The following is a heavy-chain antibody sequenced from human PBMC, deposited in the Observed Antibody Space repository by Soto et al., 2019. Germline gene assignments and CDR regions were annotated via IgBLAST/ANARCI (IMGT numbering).Heavy chain of an antibody. D-gene: IGHD7-27*01. V-gene: IGHV3-7*03. CDR3: ARVPTGDRSYFDY. CDR1: GFTFSSYW. Sequence: LSLTCAASGFTFSSYWMSWVRQAPGKGLEWVANIKQDGSEKYYVDSVKGRFTISRDNAKNSLYLQMNSLRAEDTAVYYCARVPTGDRSYFDYWGQGTLVTVSS. CDR2: IKQDGSEK. J-gene: IGHJ4*02.